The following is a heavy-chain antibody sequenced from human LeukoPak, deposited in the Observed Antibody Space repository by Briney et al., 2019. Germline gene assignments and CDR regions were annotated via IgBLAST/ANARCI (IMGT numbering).Heavy chain of an antibody. Sequence: SETLSLTCTVSGGSISSYYWSWIRQPPGKGLEWIGYIYTSGSTSYNPSLKSRVTISVDTSKNQFSLKLSSVTAADTAVYYCARLEPRIAAAVDYWGQGTLVTVSS. CDR3: ARLEPRIAAAVDY. D-gene: IGHD6-13*01. V-gene: IGHV4-4*09. J-gene: IGHJ4*02. CDR2: IYTSGST. CDR1: GGSISSYY.